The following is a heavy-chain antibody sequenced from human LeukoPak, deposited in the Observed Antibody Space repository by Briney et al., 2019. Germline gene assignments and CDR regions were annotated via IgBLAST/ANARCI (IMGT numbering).Heavy chain of an antibody. Sequence: SETLSLTCTVSGGSISSYYWSWIRQPAGKGLEWIGRIYTSGGTNYNPSLKSRVTMSVDTSKNQFSLKLSSVTAADTAVYYCARVSISSGYSFGGDAFDIWGQGTMVTVSS. D-gene: IGHD3-22*01. CDR3: ARVSISSGYSFGGDAFDI. CDR1: GGSISSYY. CDR2: IYTSGGT. V-gene: IGHV4-4*07. J-gene: IGHJ3*02.